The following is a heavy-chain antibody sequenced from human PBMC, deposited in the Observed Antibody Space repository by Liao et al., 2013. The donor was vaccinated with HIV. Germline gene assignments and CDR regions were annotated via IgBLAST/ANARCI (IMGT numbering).Heavy chain of an antibody. CDR3: ARGDEIRYSGSWYAYYYMDV. J-gene: IGHJ6*03. CDR2: INHGGST. CDR1: GGSFSGYY. D-gene: IGHD6-13*01. V-gene: IGHV4-34*01. Sequence: QVRLQQWGAGLLKPSETLSLTCAVYGGSFSGYYWSWIRQPPGKGLEWIGEINHGGSTNYNPSLKSRVIISIDTSKNQFSLRLNSVSAADTAVYYCARGDEIRYSGSWYAYYYMDVWGEGTTVSVSS.